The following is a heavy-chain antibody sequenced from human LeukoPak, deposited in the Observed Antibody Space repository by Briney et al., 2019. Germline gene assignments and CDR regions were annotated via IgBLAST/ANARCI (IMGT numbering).Heavy chain of an antibody. CDR2: MSGRGVST. J-gene: IGHJ4*02. V-gene: IGHV3-23*01. CDR3: AKDCNGGNCYIDY. CDR1: GFTFTNYA. Sequence: GGSLRLSCAASGFTFTNYAMSWVRQAPGKGLEWVSGMSGRGVSTYYADSVKGRFTISSDNSENTLYLQMNSLRAEDTAIYYCAKDCNGGNCYIDYWGQGTLVTVAS. D-gene: IGHD2-15*01.